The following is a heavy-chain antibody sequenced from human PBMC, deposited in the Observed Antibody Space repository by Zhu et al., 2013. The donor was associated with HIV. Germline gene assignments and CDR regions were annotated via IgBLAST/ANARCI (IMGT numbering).Heavy chain of an antibody. J-gene: IGHJ6*02. Sequence: EVQLLESGGGLVQPGGSLRLSCAASGFTFSSYAMSWVRQAPGKGLEWVSAISGSGGSTYYADSVKGRFTISRDNSKNTLYLQMNSLRAEDTAVYYCASGGMLAYYYGMDVWGQGTTVTVSS. CDR3: ASGGMLAYYYGMDV. CDR2: ISGSGGST. CDR1: GFTFSSYA. V-gene: IGHV3-23*01. D-gene: IGHD3-16*01.